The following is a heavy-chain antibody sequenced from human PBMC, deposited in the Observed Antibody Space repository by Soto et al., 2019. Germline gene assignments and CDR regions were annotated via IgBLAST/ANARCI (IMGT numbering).Heavy chain of an antibody. CDR2: TNQHGTII. D-gene: IGHD3-16*01. J-gene: IGHJ4*02. V-gene: IGHV3-74*01. CDR1: GFTFSNYW. Sequence: EVQLVESGGGLVQPGGSLRLSCEASGFTFSNYWFHWVRQAPGKGLVWVSRTNQHGTIIDYADFAKGRFTISRDNAKNMVYLEMNCPGAEDMVVYFFRRERGGGGGFWGQGTLVTVSS. CDR3: RRERGGGGGF.